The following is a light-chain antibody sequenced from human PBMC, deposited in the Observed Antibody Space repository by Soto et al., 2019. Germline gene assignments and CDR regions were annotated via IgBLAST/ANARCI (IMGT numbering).Light chain of an antibody. J-gene: IGKJ5*01. Sequence: ENGLTQCSGKLSLSPGERASLSCGASQSISSSFLAWYQQKPGQAPRLLIYGASSRATGIPDRFSGTGSETDFTLTISSLQSEDFAVYYCQQYNNWPQITFGQGTRLEIK. CDR2: GAS. CDR3: QQYNNWPQIT. V-gene: IGKV3-20*01. CDR1: QSISSSF.